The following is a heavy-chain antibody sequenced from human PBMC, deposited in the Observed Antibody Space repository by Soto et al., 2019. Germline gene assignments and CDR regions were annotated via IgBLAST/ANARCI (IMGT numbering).Heavy chain of an antibody. CDR3: AGYCSSTSCRN. CDR2: IIPIFGTA. J-gene: IGHJ4*02. Sequence: SVKVSCKASGYTFTSYYMHWVRQAPGQGLEWMGGIIPIFGTANYAQKFQGRVTITADKSTSTAYMELSSLRSEDTAVYYCAGYCSSTSCRNWGQGTLVTVSS. CDR1: GYTFTSYY. V-gene: IGHV1-69*06. D-gene: IGHD2-2*01.